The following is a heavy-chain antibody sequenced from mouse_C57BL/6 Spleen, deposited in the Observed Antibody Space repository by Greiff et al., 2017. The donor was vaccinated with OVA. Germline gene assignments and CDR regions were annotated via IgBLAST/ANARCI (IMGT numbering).Heavy chain of an antibody. D-gene: IGHD1-1*01. CDR2: INPNNGGT. CDR1: GYTFTDYY. CDR3: ARGILNYGSKDY. Sequence: VQLQQSGPELVKPGASVKISCKASGYTFTDYYMNWVKQSHGKSLEWIGDINPNNGGTSYNQKFKGKATLTVDKSSSTAYMELRSLTSEDSAVYYCARGILNYGSKDYWGQGTTLTVSS. J-gene: IGHJ2*01. V-gene: IGHV1-26*01.